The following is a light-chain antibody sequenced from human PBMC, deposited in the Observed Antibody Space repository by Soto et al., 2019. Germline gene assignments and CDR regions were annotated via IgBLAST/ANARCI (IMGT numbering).Light chain of an antibody. CDR2: GAS. CDR3: QQYNDWPPYT. V-gene: IGKV3-15*01. CDR1: QSVNRN. Sequence: IVMTQSPATLSVSPGPRVTVSCRASQSVNRNLAWYQQKPGQAPRLLIYGASTRATGIPARFSGSGSGTEFTLTISSLQSEDFAVYYCQQYNDWPPYTFGQGTKLEIK. J-gene: IGKJ2*01.